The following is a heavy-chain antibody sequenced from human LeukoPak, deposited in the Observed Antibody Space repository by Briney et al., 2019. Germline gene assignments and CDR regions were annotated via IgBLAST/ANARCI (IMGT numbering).Heavy chain of an antibody. CDR3: ARDLRQLARDRFDP. CDR1: GGTFSSYA. V-gene: IGHV1-69*05. J-gene: IGHJ5*02. Sequence: AASVKVSCKASGGTFSSYAISWVRQAPGQGLEWMGGIIPIFGTANYAQKFQGRVTITTDESTSTAYMELSSLRSEDTAVYYCARDLRQLARDRFDPWGQGTLVTVSS. CDR2: IIPIFGTA. D-gene: IGHD6-6*01.